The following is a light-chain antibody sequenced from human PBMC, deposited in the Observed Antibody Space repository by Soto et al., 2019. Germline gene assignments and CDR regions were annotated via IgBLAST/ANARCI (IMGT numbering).Light chain of an antibody. CDR3: QKYYRYPLT. CDR1: QGISSY. CDR2: AAS. V-gene: IGKV1-8*01. Sequence: AIRMTQSPSSLSASTGDRVTITCRASQGISSYLAWYQQKPGKAPKLLIYAASTLQSGVPSRFSGSGSGTDFPLTIRCLQSEDFATYYWQKYYRYPLTFGGGTKGEIK. J-gene: IGKJ4*01.